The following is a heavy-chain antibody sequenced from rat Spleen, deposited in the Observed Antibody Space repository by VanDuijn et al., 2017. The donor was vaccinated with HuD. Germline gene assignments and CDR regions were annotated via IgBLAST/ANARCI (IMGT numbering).Heavy chain of an antibody. D-gene: IGHD1-11*01. Sequence: EVQVLESGGGLVQPGNSLKLSCATSGFTFSTAWMYWYRQFPEKRLEWVARIKAKSYNYATDYTESVKGRFTISRDDSKSSTYLQMNNLKEEDTAIYYCTLNYGGYWYFDFWGPGTMVTVSS. V-gene: IGHV6-6*01. J-gene: IGHJ1*01. CDR3: TLNYGGYWYFDF. CDR2: IKAKSYNYAT. CDR1: GFTFSTAW.